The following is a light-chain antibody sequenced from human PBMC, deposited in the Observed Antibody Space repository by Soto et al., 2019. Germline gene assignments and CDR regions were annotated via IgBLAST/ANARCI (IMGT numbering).Light chain of an antibody. J-gene: IGKJ4*01. V-gene: IGKV1-5*03. Sequence: DIQMAQSPSTLSANVGDRVSITCRASQTISTWLAWYQQKPGKAPNLLIYQASTLETGVPSRFSGSGSGTVFTLTISGLQPDDFATYYCQQYDNYPLTFGGGTKVEI. CDR1: QTISTW. CDR3: QQYDNYPLT. CDR2: QAS.